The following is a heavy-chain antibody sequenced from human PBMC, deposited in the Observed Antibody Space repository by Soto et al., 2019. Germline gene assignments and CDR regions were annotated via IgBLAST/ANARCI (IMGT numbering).Heavy chain of an antibody. CDR3: ARDWRIAAPGSSYGTDV. J-gene: IGHJ6*02. D-gene: IGHD6-13*01. Sequence: QVQLVQSGAEVKKPGASVKVSCKASGYTFTSYGISWVRQAPGQGLEWMGWISAYNGNTNYAQKLQGRVTMTTETSTSTAYMELRSLRADDTAVYYCARDWRIAAPGSSYGTDVWGQGTTVTVSS. CDR2: ISAYNGNT. V-gene: IGHV1-18*01. CDR1: GYTFTSYG.